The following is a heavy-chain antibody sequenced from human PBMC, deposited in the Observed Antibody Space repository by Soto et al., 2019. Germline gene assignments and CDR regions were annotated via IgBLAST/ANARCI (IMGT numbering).Heavy chain of an antibody. Sequence: GESLKISCKGSGYSFTIYWIGWVRQMPGKGLEWMGIIYPGDSDTRYSPSFQGQVTISADKSISTAYLQWSSLKASDTAMYYCRIAAAYSWFDPWGQGTLVTVSS. V-gene: IGHV5-51*01. J-gene: IGHJ5*02. D-gene: IGHD6-13*01. CDR2: IYPGDSDT. CDR1: GYSFTIYW. CDR3: RIAAAYSWFDP.